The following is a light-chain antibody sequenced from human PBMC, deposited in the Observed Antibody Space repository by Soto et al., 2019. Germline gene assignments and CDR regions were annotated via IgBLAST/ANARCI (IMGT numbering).Light chain of an antibody. CDR1: QSVSSN. V-gene: IGKV3-15*01. CDR3: QQSNNWPPLFT. Sequence: EIVMTQSPATLSVSPGERATLSCRASQSVSSNLAWYQQKPGQATRLLIYGASTRATGIPARFSGSGSGTEFTLTISSLQSEDVAVYYCQQSNNWPPLFTFGPGTKVDIK. J-gene: IGKJ3*01. CDR2: GAS.